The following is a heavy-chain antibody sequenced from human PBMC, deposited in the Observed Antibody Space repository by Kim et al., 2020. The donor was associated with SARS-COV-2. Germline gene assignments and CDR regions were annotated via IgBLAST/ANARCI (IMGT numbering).Heavy chain of an antibody. Sequence: ASVKVSCKASGYTFTTYGFSWMRQAPGQGLEWMGWISTYNGNTRYAQKFQDRVTMTTDTSTSTAYMELRNLRSDDTAVYYCARDANSDRTTIDYWGQGTLVTDSS. D-gene: IGHD1-26*01. CDR1: GYTFTTYG. V-gene: IGHV1-18*01. J-gene: IGHJ4*02. CDR2: ISTYNGNT. CDR3: ARDANSDRTTIDY.